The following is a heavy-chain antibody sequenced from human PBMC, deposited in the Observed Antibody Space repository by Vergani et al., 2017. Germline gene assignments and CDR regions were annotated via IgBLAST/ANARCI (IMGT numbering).Heavy chain of an antibody. CDR1: GFSLTTGGEG. V-gene: IGHV2-5*01. Sequence: QITLRESGPTLVKPTQTLTLTCTFSGFSLTTGGEGVGWIRQPPGRALEWLAFVYWNEDERYSPSLKSRVTITKDTSKNEVILTMATMDPVDTATYYCVHRLGYFDWDGAFDVWGPGTMVTVSS. D-gene: IGHD3-9*01. J-gene: IGHJ3*01. CDR3: VHRLGYFDWDGAFDV. CDR2: VYWNEDE.